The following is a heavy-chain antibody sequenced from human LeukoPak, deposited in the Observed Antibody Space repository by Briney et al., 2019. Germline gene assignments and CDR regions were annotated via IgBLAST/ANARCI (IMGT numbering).Heavy chain of an antibody. D-gene: IGHD3-10*01. J-gene: IGHJ6*03. V-gene: IGHV3-21*01. CDR1: GFTVSSNY. Sequence: GALRLSCAASGFTVSSNYMSWVRQAPGKGLEWVSCISSSSSYIYYADSVKGRFTISRDNAKNSLYLQMNALRAEDTAVYYCARDLVWFGEPKGYYNYMDVWGKGTTVTVSS. CDR3: ARDLVWFGEPKGYYNYMDV. CDR2: ISSSSSYI.